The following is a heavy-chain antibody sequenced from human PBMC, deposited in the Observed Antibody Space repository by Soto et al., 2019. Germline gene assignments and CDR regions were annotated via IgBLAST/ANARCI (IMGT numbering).Heavy chain of an antibody. D-gene: IGHD4-17*01. CDR3: TTEDYGDYTAWVSYDY. J-gene: IGHJ4*02. CDR2: IKSKTDGGTT. CDR1: SVSNAW. V-gene: IGHV3-15*07. Sequence: SVSNAWMNWVRQAPGKGLEWVDRIKSKTDGGTTDYAAPVKGRFTISRDDSKNTLYLQMNSLKTEDTAVYYCTTEDYGDYTAWVSYDYWGQGTLVTVSS.